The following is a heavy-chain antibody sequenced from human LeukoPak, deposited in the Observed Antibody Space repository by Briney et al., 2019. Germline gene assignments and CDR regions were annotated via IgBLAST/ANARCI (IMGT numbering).Heavy chain of an antibody. Sequence: SVRVSYKASGGTFSSYAISWVRQAPGQGLEWMGRIIPIFGTANYAQKFQGRVTITTDESTSTAYMELSSLRSEDTAVYYCARDQTPYWYFDLWGRGTLVTVSS. V-gene: IGHV1-69*05. CDR3: ARDQTPYWYFDL. CDR1: GGTFSSYA. CDR2: IIPIFGTA. J-gene: IGHJ2*01.